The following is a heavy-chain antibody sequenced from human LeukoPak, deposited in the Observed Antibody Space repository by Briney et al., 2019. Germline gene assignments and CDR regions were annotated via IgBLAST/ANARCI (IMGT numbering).Heavy chain of an antibody. CDR1: GFTFSSYA. CDR2: ISGSGGST. CDR3: AKVGYPNTIFGLFDP. D-gene: IGHD3-3*01. J-gene: IGHJ5*02. V-gene: IGHV3-23*01. Sequence: GGSLRLSCAASGFTFSSYAMSWVRQAPGKGLEWVSAISGSGGSTYYADSVKGRFTISRGNSKNTLYLQMNSLRAEDTAVYYCAKVGYPNTIFGLFDPWGQGTLVTVSS.